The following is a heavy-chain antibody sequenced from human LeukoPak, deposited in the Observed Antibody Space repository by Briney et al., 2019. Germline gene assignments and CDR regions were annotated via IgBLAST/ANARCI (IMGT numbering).Heavy chain of an antibody. J-gene: IGHJ4*02. Sequence: GGSLRLSCEASGFTVSSNYMSWVRQAPGKGLEWVSVIYSGGSTYYADSVKGRFTISRDNSKNALYLQMNSLRAEDTAVYYCHLGYSSSWYTLDYWGQGTLVTVSS. CDR1: GFTVSSNY. V-gene: IGHV3-53*01. D-gene: IGHD6-13*01. CDR3: HLGYSSSWYTLDY. CDR2: IYSGGST.